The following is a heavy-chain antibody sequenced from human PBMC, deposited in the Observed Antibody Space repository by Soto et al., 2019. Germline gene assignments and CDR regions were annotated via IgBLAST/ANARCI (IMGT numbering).Heavy chain of an antibody. Sequence: ASVKVSCKASGYTFTGYYMHWVRQAPGQGLEWMGWINPNSGGTNYAQKFQGWVTMTRDTSISTAYMELSRLRSDDTAVYYCARDAGEYSYGYGYYGMDVWGQGTTVTVSS. CDR3: ARDAGEYSYGYGYYGMDV. J-gene: IGHJ6*02. V-gene: IGHV1-2*04. CDR1: GYTFTGYY. D-gene: IGHD5-18*01. CDR2: INPNSGGT.